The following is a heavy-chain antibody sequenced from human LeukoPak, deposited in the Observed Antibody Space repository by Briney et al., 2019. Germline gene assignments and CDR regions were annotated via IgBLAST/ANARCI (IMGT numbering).Heavy chain of an antibody. D-gene: IGHD4-17*01. Sequence: PSETLSLTCTVSGGSISSGDYYWSWIRQHPGKGLEWIGYIYYSGSTYYNPSLKSRVTISVDTSKNQFSLKLSSVTAADTAVYYCARTETRTVTQGFDYWGQGTLVTVSS. CDR3: ARTETRTVTQGFDY. J-gene: IGHJ4*02. CDR2: IYYSGST. CDR1: GGSISSGDYY. V-gene: IGHV4-31*03.